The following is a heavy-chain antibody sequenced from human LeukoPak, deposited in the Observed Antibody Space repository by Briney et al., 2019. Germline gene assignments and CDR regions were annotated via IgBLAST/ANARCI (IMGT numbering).Heavy chain of an antibody. V-gene: IGHV3-23*01. CDR1: GFTFSSYA. CDR3: AKSPGSRSYPHYFDY. Sequence: GALRLSCAASGFTFSSYAMSWVRQAPGKGLECISGFSGSGGSTYYADSVKGRFTISRDNSKDTLYLQMNSLRAEDTAVYYCAKSPGSRSYPHYFDYWGQGTLVTVSS. D-gene: IGHD3-10*01. CDR2: FSGSGGST. J-gene: IGHJ4*02.